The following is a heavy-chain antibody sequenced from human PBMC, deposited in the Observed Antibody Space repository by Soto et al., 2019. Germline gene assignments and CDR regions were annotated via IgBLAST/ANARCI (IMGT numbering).Heavy chain of an antibody. J-gene: IGHJ6*03. CDR3: ARGRRVAADNYYYYMDV. D-gene: IGHD2-15*01. Sequence: ASVKVSCKASGYTFTSYDINWLRQATGQGLEWMGWMNPNSGNTGYAQKFQGRVTMTRNTSISTAYMELSSLRSEDTAVYYCARGRRVAADNYYYYMDVWGKGTTVTVSS. CDR1: GYTFTSYD. V-gene: IGHV1-8*01. CDR2: MNPNSGNT.